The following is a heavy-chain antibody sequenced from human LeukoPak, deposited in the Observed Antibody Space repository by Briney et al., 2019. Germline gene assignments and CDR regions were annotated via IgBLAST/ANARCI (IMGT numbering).Heavy chain of an antibody. CDR3: ARGGLNFDY. CDR1: GGSISSGGYS. V-gene: IGHV4-30-2*01. Sequence: PSETLSLTCAVSGGSISSGGYSWSWIRQPPGKGLEWIGYIYHSGSTYYNPSLKSRVTISVDRSKNQFSLKLGSVTAADTAVYYCARGGLNFDYWGQGTLVTVSS. J-gene: IGHJ4*02. CDR2: IYHSGST.